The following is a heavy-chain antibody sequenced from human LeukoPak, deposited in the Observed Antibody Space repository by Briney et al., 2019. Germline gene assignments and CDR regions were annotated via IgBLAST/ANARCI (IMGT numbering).Heavy chain of an antibody. CDR3: ARTYDRWDY. CDR2: ISYDENNK. D-gene: IGHD3-22*01. J-gene: IGHJ4*02. V-gene: IGHV3-30*03. CDR1: GFTFSSHG. Sequence: GGSLRLSCAASGFTFSSHGMRWVRQAPGKGLEWVAVISYDENNKYYADSVKGRFTISRDSSKNTVYLQMSSLRAEDTAVYYCARTYDRWDYWGQGTLVTVSS.